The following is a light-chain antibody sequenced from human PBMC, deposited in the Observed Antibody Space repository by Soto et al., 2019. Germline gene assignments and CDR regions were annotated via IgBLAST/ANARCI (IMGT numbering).Light chain of an antibody. V-gene: IGLV2-14*01. CDR1: SSDVGGYNY. Sequence: QSALTQPASVSGSPGQSITISCTGTSSDVGGYNYVSWYQQHPGKAPKLMIYDVSNRPSGVSNRFSRSKSGNTASLTISGLQAEDEADYYCSSYTSSTGAVFGGGTQLTVL. J-gene: IGLJ7*01. CDR2: DVS. CDR3: SSYTSSTGAV.